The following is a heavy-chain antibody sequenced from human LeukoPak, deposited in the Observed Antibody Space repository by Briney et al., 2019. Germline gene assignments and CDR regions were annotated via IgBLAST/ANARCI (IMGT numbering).Heavy chain of an antibody. CDR1: GFTFSSYA. CDR2: ISGSGGST. Sequence: GGSLRLSCAASGFTFSSYAMSWVRQAPGKGLEWVSAISGSGGSTYYADSVKGRFTISRDNSKNTLYLQMNSLRAEDTAVYYCAKTPTTAVAGSYYYYYYGMDVWGQGTTVTLSS. D-gene: IGHD6-19*01. CDR3: AKTPTTAVAGSYYYYYYGMDV. J-gene: IGHJ6*02. V-gene: IGHV3-23*01.